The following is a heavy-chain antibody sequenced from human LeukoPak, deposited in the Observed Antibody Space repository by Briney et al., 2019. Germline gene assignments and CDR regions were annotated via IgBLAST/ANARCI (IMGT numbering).Heavy chain of an antibody. V-gene: IGHV1-2*02. CDR2: INPTSGDT. CDR1: GYTFTGYY. D-gene: IGHD7-27*01. CDR3: ARGDGDGPARRSFDI. Sequence: ASVKVSCKASGYTFTGYYMHWVRPAPGQGLEWMGWINPTSGDTNYVQKFQGRVIMTRDTSISTAYMELSRVRSDDTAVYYCARGDGDGPARRSFDIWGQGTMVTVSS. J-gene: IGHJ3*02.